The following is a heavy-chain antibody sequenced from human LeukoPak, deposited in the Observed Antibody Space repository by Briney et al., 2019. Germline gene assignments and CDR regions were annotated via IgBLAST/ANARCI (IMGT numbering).Heavy chain of an antibody. CDR2: VTSSGGST. Sequence: PGGSLRLSCAAPGFSFSNYSMTWVRQAPGKGLEWVSTVTSSGGSTYYADSVKGRFTNSRDNSKNTLYLQMNSLRAEDTAVYYCAKTMGAIDHDYWGQGTLVTVSS. J-gene: IGHJ4*02. D-gene: IGHD1-26*01. V-gene: IGHV3-23*01. CDR1: GFSFSNYS. CDR3: AKTMGAIDHDY.